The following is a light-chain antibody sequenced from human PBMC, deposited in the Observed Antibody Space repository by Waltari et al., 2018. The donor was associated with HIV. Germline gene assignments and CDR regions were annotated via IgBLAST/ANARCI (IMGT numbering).Light chain of an antibody. V-gene: IGLV2-14*03. J-gene: IGLJ2*01. CDR1: SSDIGYYDY. CDR3: SSYTRRGTVV. Sequence: QSALTQPASVSGSPGQSIVLPCTGSSSDIGYYDYVSWYQQYPGQAPKALIYEVTSRPSGTSSRFPGSKSATTAFLAISKLPTDDEADYFFSSYTRRGTVVFGGGTRLTVL. CDR2: EVT.